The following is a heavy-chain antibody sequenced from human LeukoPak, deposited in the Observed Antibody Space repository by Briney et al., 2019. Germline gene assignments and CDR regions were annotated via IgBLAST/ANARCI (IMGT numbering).Heavy chain of an antibody. Sequence: SETLSLTCTVSGGSISSYYWSWIRQPPGKGLEGIGYIYYSGSTNYNPSLKSRVTISVDTSKNQFSLKLSSVTAADTAVYYCARMANYYDSSGYYGAYWYFDLWGRGTLVTVSS. J-gene: IGHJ2*01. CDR2: IYYSGST. CDR1: GGSISSYY. D-gene: IGHD3-22*01. V-gene: IGHV4-59*01. CDR3: ARMANYYDSSGYYGAYWYFDL.